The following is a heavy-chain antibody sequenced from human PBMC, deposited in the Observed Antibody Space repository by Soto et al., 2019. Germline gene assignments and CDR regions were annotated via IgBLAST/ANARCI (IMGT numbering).Heavy chain of an antibody. V-gene: IGHV3-30*18. CDR1: GFTFSSYG. Sequence: QVQLVESGGGVVQPGRSPRLSCAASGFTFSSYGMNWVRQAPGKGLEWVAVISYDGSNKDYADSVKGRFTISRDNSKNTLYLQMNSLRAEDTGVYYCAKDTAPLYIVVVTAAIIDYWGQGTLVTVSS. J-gene: IGHJ4*02. CDR3: AKDTAPLYIVVVTAAIIDY. D-gene: IGHD2-2*01. CDR2: ISYDGSNK.